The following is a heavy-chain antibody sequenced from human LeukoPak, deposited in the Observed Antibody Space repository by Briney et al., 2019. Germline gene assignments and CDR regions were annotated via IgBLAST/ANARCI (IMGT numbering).Heavy chain of an antibody. J-gene: IGHJ5*02. Sequence: SETLSLTCTVSGGSISSYYWSWIRQPPGKGLEWIGYIYCSGSTNYNPSLKSRVTISVDTSKNQFSLKLSSVTAADTAVYYCARGYSSSWNNWFDPWGQGTLVTVSS. CDR2: IYCSGST. CDR1: GGSISSYY. D-gene: IGHD6-13*01. CDR3: ARGYSSSWNNWFDP. V-gene: IGHV4-59*01.